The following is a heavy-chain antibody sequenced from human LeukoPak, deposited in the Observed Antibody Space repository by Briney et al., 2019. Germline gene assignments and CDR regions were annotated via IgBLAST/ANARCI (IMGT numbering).Heavy chain of an antibody. J-gene: IGHJ6*02. CDR3: ARDYYGSGSYYVNYYYYGMDV. D-gene: IGHD3-10*01. V-gene: IGHV3-7*01. CDR2: IKQDGSEK. CDR1: GFTFSQYW. Sequence: GGSLRLSCAASGFTFSQYWMTWVRQAPGKGLEWVANIKQDGSEKYYVDSVKGRFTISRDNAKNSLYLQMNSLRAEDTAVYYCARDYYGSGSYYVNYYYYGMDVWGQGTTVTVSS.